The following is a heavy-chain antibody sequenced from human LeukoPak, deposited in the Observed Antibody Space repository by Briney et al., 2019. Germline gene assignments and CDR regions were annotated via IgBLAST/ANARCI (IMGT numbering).Heavy chain of an antibody. J-gene: IGHJ5*02. CDR1: GYTFTSYG. CDR3: ARARQNTFGGVIVIDNWFDP. Sequence: ASVKVSCKASGYTFTSYGISWVRQAPGQGLEWMGWISAYNGNTNYAQKLQGRVTMTTDTSTSTAYMELRSLRSDDTAVYYCARARQNTFGGVIVIDNWFDPWGQGTLVTVSS. CDR2: ISAYNGNT. V-gene: IGHV1-18*01. D-gene: IGHD3-16*02.